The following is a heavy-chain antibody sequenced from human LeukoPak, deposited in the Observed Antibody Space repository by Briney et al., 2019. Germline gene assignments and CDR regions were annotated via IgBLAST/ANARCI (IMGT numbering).Heavy chain of an antibody. V-gene: IGHV4-31*03. Sequence: SQTLSLTCTVSAGSISSGGYYWSWIRQHPGKGLEWIGYIYYNGSTYYNPSLKSRVTISVDTSENQFSLNLSSVTAADTAVYYCARRDCSSTSCPFDYWGQGALVTVSS. J-gene: IGHJ4*02. CDR3: ARRDCSSTSCPFDY. CDR1: AGSISSGGYY. D-gene: IGHD2-2*01. CDR2: IYYNGST.